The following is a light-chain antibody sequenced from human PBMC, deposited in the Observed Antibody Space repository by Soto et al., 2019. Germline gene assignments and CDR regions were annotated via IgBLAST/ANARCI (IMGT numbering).Light chain of an antibody. Sequence: QSALTQPASVSGSPGQSITISCTGTSSDVGGYNYVSWYQQHPGKAPKFMIYDVSNRPSGVSNRFSGSKSGNTASLTISGLQAEDEADYYCSSYTSSSTPVFGTGTKVTVL. CDR3: SSYTSSSTPV. CDR2: DVS. V-gene: IGLV2-14*01. CDR1: SSDVGGYNY. J-gene: IGLJ1*01.